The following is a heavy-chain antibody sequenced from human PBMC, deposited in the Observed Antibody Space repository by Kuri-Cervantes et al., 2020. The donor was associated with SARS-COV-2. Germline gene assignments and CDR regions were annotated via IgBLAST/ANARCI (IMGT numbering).Heavy chain of an antibody. CDR2: IYHSGST. V-gene: IGHV4-38-2*02. CDR3: ARHPLIAAAANYFDY. Sequence: SETLSLTCTVSGYSISSGYYWGWIRQPPGKGLEWIGSIYHSGSTYYNPSLKSRVTISVDTSKNQFSLKLSSVTAADTAVYYCARHPLIAAAANYFDYWGQGTLVTVSS. D-gene: IGHD6-13*01. CDR1: GYSISSGYY. J-gene: IGHJ4*02.